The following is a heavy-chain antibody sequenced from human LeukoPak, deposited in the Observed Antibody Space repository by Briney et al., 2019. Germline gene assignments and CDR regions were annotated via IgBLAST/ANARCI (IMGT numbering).Heavy chain of an antibody. CDR2: IYPSDSDT. V-gene: IGHV5-51*01. CDR3: ARAIPAAPRGDVLDWFDP. D-gene: IGHD2-2*01. CDR1: GYSFTSYW. Sequence: GESLKISCKGSGYSFTSYWISWVRQMPGKGLEWMGIIYPSDSDTRYSPSFQGQVTISADKSISTAYLQWSSLKASDTAMYYCARAIPAAPRGDVLDWFDPWGQGTLVTVSS. J-gene: IGHJ5*02.